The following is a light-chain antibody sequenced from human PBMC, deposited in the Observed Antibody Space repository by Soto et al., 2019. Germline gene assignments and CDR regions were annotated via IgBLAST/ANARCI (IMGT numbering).Light chain of an antibody. CDR3: QQVYVYPST. CDR2: AAS. V-gene: IGKV1-12*02. Sequence: DIQITRSPSSVSASVGDRVTITCRASQGISSWLAWYQQKPGKAPNLLIYAASTLQSGVPSRFSGGGSGTDFTLTISSLQPEDFATYYCQQVYVYPSTFGGGTKVDIK. CDR1: QGISSW. J-gene: IGKJ4*01.